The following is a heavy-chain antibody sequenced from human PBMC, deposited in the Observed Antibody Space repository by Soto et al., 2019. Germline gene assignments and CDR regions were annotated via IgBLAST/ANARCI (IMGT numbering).Heavy chain of an antibody. CDR2: IFTNVRT. Sequence: SQTLSLTCTVSGGSVSSVSYNWCWIRQPPGKGLEWIGYIFTNVRTTYNPSLESRVTISVDTSKNQFSLNLSFVTAADTAVYYCARCSGGRCYIDYWGPGTLVTVSS. J-gene: IGHJ4*02. D-gene: IGHD2-15*01. CDR1: GGSVSSVSYN. V-gene: IGHV4-61*01. CDR3: ARCSGGRCYIDY.